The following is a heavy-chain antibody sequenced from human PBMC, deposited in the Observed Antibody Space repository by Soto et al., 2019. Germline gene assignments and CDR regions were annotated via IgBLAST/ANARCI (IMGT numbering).Heavy chain of an antibody. J-gene: IGHJ4*02. V-gene: IGHV3-7*01. CDR2: IKEDGSEI. CDR1: GFTFGRHW. Sequence: EVQVVESGGGLVQPGGSLRLSCAGSGFTFGRHWMTWVRQAPGXGXXWVANIKEDGSEIYYVDSXKGRFTISXDNAKXXXXXXXXXXXXXXXXXXXXXXXXXXXXXXXLDYWGQGTLVTVSS. CDR3: XXXXXXXXXXXLDY.